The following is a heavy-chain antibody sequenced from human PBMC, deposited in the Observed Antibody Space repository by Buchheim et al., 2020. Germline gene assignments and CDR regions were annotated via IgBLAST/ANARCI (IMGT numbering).Heavy chain of an antibody. V-gene: IGHV3-21*01. CDR3: ARDFSGWSRDY. Sequence: DVQLVESGGGLVMPGGSLTLSCVTSGFSFSPFGMTWVRQAPGKGLEWVATVGSGHHTFYADLVEGRFTVSRENARSSVYLQRNSLRAEDTAVYFCARDFSGWSRDYWGQGTL. CDR1: GFSFSPFG. D-gene: IGHD6-19*01. J-gene: IGHJ4*02. CDR2: VGSGHHT.